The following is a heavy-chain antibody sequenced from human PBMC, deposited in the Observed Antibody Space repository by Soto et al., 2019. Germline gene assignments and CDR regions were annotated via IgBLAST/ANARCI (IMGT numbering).Heavy chain of an antibody. J-gene: IGHJ4*02. Sequence: ESGGGVVQPGRSLRLSCAASGFTFSSYGMHWVRQAPGKGLEWVAVISYDGSNKYYADSVKGRFTISRDNSKNTLYLQMNSLRAEDTAVYYCAKDEYGDYLGLDYWGQGTLVTVSS. CDR2: ISYDGSNK. CDR1: GFTFSSYG. CDR3: AKDEYGDYLGLDY. D-gene: IGHD4-17*01. V-gene: IGHV3-30*18.